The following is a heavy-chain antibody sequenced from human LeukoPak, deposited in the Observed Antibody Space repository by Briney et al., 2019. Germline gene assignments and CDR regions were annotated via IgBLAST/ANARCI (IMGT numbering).Heavy chain of an antibody. CDR3: ASVPTDYDSSGYSIDY. J-gene: IGHJ4*02. CDR1: GFTFSSYW. D-gene: IGHD3-22*01. CDR2: IKQDGSEK. V-gene: IGHV3-7*01. Sequence: QTGGSLRLSCAASGFTFSSYWMSWVRQAPGKGLEWVANIKQDGSEKYYVDSVKGRFTISRDNAKNSLYLQMNSLRAEDTAVYYCASVPTDYDSSGYSIDYWGQGTLVTVSS.